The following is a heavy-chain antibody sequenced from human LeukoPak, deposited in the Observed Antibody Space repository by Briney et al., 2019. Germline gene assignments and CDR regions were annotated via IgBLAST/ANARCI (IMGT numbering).Heavy chain of an antibody. CDR3: ATSVGYHGSKNAFDV. Sequence: PSETLSLTCSVCGGSISSYFWTWIRQPPGKRLEWIGNTHYSGSTNYNPSLKGRVSISLDTSKNGFSLELTSVTAADTAVYYCATSVGYHGSKNAFDVWGLGTMVTVSS. D-gene: IGHD2-15*01. CDR2: THYSGST. CDR1: GGSISSYF. J-gene: IGHJ3*01. V-gene: IGHV4-59*08.